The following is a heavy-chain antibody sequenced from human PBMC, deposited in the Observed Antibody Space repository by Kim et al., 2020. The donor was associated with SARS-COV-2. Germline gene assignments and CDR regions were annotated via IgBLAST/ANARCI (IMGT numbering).Heavy chain of an antibody. Sequence: GGSLRLSCEASGFSFYSYSMNWVRQAPGKGLEWVAFISGSGSTIYYADSVRGRFIVSRDNAKNSLFLQMDSLRVEDTARYYCVRDGYSSSHWGQGTVVTVSS. J-gene: IGHJ4*02. CDR3: VRDGYSSSH. CDR1: GFSFYSYS. V-gene: IGHV3-21*06. CDR2: ISGSGSTI. D-gene: IGHD5-18*01.